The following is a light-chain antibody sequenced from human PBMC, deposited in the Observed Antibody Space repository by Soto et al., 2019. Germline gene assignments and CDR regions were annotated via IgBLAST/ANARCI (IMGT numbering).Light chain of an antibody. Sequence: DIQLTQSPSSLSASVGDRITITCRASQSISTYLNWYQQKPGEAPTLLVYDSSTLQSGVPSRFGGCGFGAEFTLTVSSLQPEDFATYYCQQSYSNPTWTFGQGTKVDIK. V-gene: IGKV1-39*01. CDR2: DSS. CDR3: QQSYSNPTWT. CDR1: QSISTY. J-gene: IGKJ1*01.